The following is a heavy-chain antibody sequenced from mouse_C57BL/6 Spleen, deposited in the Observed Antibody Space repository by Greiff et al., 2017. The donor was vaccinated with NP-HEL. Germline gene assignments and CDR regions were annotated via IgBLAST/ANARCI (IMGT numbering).Heavy chain of an antibody. V-gene: IGHV1-82*01. CDR1: GYAFSSSW. CDR2: IYPGDGDT. Sequence: QVQLQQSGPELVKPGASVKISCKASGYAFSSSWMNWVKQRPGKGLEWIGRIYPGDGDTNYNGKFKGKATLTADKSSSTAYMQLSSLTSEDSAVYFCAREGLRRRDGFAYWGQGTLVTVSA. D-gene: IGHD2-4*01. CDR3: AREGLRRRDGFAY. J-gene: IGHJ3*01.